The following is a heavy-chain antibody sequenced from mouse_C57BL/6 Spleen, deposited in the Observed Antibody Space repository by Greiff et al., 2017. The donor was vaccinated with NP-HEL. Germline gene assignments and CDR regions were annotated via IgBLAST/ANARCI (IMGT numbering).Heavy chain of an antibody. D-gene: IGHD2-12*01. Sequence: EVKLVESGGGLVKPGGSLKLSCAASGFTFSSYAMSWVRQTPEKRLEWVATISDGGSYTYYPDNVKGRFTISRDNAKNNLYLQMSHLKSEDTAMYYCARAGYYSLYYFDYWGQGTTLTVSS. V-gene: IGHV5-4*03. CDR2: ISDGGSYT. J-gene: IGHJ2*01. CDR1: GFTFSSYA. CDR3: ARAGYYSLYYFDY.